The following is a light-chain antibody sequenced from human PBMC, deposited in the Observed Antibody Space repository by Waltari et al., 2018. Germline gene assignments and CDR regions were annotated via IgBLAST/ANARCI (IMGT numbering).Light chain of an antibody. CDR2: YVS. J-gene: IGLJ3*02. CDR1: SNHVGDSTL. CDR3: CSYSTGGSWM. V-gene: IGLV2-23*02. Sequence: QSALTQPVSVSASPGQSVTISSTGTSNHVGDSTLVSWFQHHPDQAPKLLIFYVSKRPSGVSNRFSGSKSGNTASLKISGLQTEDEADYYCCSYSTGGSWMFGGGTKLTVL.